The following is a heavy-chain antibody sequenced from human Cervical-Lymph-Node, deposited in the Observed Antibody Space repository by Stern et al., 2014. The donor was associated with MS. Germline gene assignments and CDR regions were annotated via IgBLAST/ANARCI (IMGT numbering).Heavy chain of an antibody. CDR1: GYSFTSYY. J-gene: IGHJ5*02. V-gene: IGHV5-51*03. D-gene: IGHD6-13*01. Sequence: VQLVQSGAEVKKPGESLKISCTGSGYSFTSYYILWVRHVPGKGLEWMGIIQPGDSETRYSPSCQGQVTISADKSINTAYLQWRSLKASDTAMYYCARTRYSSSWYTFDPWGQGTLVTVSS. CDR2: IQPGDSET. CDR3: ARTRYSSSWYTFDP.